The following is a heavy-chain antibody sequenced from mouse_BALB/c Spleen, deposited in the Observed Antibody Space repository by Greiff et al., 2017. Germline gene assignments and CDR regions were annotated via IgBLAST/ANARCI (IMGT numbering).Heavy chain of an antibody. J-gene: IGHJ1*01. CDR1: GFTFTDYY. V-gene: IGHV7-3*02. CDR3: ARDGYYVDWYFDV. Sequence: EVPLVESGGGLVQPGGSLRLSCATSGFTFTDYYMSWVRQPPGKALEWLGFIRNKANGYTTEYSASVKGRFTISRDNSQSILYLQMNTLRAEDSATYYCARDGYYVDWYFDVWGAGTTVTGSS. CDR2: IRNKANGYTT. D-gene: IGHD1-1*01.